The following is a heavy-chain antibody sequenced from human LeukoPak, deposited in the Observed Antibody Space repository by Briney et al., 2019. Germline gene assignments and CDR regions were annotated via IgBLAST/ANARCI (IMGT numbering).Heavy chain of an antibody. CDR3: ARRSSSYPYWFEP. V-gene: IGHV4-4*09. J-gene: IGHJ5*02. CDR2: IYTSGST. D-gene: IGHD6-13*01. Sequence: SETLSLTCTVSGGSISSYYWSWIRQPPGKGLEWIGYIYTSGSTNYNPSLKSRVTTSVDTSKNQFSLKLSSVTAADTAVYYCARRSSSYPYWFEPWGQGTLVTVSS. CDR1: GGSISSYY.